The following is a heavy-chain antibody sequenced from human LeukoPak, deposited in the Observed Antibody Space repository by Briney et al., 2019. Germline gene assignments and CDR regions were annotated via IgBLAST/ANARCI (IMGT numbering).Heavy chain of an antibody. CDR3: ARDYHYFDSSDWEDCFDP. CDR2: ISAYDGET. CDR1: GYTFTSYG. V-gene: IGHV1-18*01. J-gene: IGHJ5*02. Sequence: ASVNVSCKASGYTFTSYGISWLRQAPGQGLEWMGWISAYDGETNYAQELQGRLTMTPDTSTSTAYMELRSLRSDDTAVYYCARDYHYFDSSDWEDCFDPWGQGTLVAVS. D-gene: IGHD3-22*01.